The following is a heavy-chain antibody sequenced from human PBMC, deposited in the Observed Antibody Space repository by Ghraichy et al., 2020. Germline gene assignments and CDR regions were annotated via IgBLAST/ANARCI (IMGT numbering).Heavy chain of an antibody. V-gene: IGHV3-7*03. Sequence: GESLNISCTASGFNFGRFWMTWVRQAPGKGLEWVANIKEDGSETYYVDSVKGRFTISRDNAKDSLFLQMNSLRAEDTAVYYCTRDYDSSSGYFREYTYWFDPGGQGTLVTVSS. D-gene: IGHD3-3*01. J-gene: IGHJ5*02. CDR3: TRDYDSSSGYFREYTYWFDP. CDR2: IKEDGSET. CDR1: GFNFGRFW.